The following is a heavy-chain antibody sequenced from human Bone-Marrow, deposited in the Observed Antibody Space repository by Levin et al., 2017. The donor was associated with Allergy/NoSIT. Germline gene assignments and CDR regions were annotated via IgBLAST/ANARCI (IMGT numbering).Heavy chain of an antibody. CDR1: GGSISGGGYY. CDR2: IYYSGNT. D-gene: IGHD5-12*01. J-gene: IGHJ4*02. CDR3: ARFNGYDCDY. Sequence: PSETLSLTCTVSGGSISGGGYYWSWIRQHPGKGLEWIGYIYYSGNTYYNPSLKSRVIISVVTSKNQLYLKLTSVTVADTAVYYCARFNGYDCDYWGQGTLVTVSS. V-gene: IGHV4-31*03.